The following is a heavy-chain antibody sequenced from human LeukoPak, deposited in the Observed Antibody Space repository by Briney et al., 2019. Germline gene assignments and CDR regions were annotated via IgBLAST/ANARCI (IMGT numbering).Heavy chain of an antibody. CDR2: FDPKEGET. V-gene: IGHV1-24*01. J-gene: IGHJ4*02. CDR3: ATVVVGLPHFDW. D-gene: IGHD2-15*01. Sequence: ASEKVSCKVSGYTLTESSMHWVRQAPGKGLEWMGGFDPKEGETIYAQKFQGRVTMTEDTSTDTGYMELRSLTSEDTAVYYCATVVVGLPHFDWWGQGTAVTVSS. CDR1: GYTLTESS.